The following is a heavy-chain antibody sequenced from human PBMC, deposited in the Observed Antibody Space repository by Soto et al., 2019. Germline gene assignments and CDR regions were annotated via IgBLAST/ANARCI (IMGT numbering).Heavy chain of an antibody. V-gene: IGHV1-8*02. J-gene: IGHJ4*02. CDR3: ARTRLCGGDCYSAYYFDF. Sequence: ASVKVSCKASGYTFTSYGISWVRQAPGQGLEWMGWMNPSSGNTGYIQKFQGRVTMTRNTSTSTAYLELTSLTSDDTAVYYCARTRLCGGDCYSAYYFDFWGQGALVTVSS. D-gene: IGHD2-21*02. CDR2: MNPSSGNT. CDR1: GYTFTSYG.